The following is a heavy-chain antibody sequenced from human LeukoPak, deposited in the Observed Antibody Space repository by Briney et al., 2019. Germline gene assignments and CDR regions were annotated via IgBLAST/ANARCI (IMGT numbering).Heavy chain of an antibody. CDR3: ARDQEFMLTFGGVIVIPFDY. D-gene: IGHD3-16*02. J-gene: IGHJ4*02. CDR2: ISSSRSSSSNI. Sequence: GGSLRLSCAASGFTFSSYNMNWVRQAPGKGLEWVSYISSSRSSSSNIYYADSVKGRFTISRDNAKNSLYLQMNSLRAEDTAVYYCARDQEFMLTFGGVIVIPFDYWGQGSLVTVSS. V-gene: IGHV3-48*01. CDR1: GFTFSSYN.